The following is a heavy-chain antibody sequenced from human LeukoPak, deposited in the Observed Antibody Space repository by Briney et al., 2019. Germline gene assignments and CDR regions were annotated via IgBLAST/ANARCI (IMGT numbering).Heavy chain of an antibody. CDR3: AKDAKPYYYDSSGYYYAGAFDI. CDR1: GGSFSGYY. D-gene: IGHD3-22*01. CDR2: ISGSGGST. Sequence: ETLSLTCAVSGGSFSGYYWSWVRQAPGKGLEWVSAISGSGGSTYYADSVKGWFTISRDNSKNTLHLQMNSLRAEDTAVYYCAKDAKPYYYDSSGYYYAGAFDIWGQGTMVTVSS. J-gene: IGHJ3*02. V-gene: IGHV3-23*01.